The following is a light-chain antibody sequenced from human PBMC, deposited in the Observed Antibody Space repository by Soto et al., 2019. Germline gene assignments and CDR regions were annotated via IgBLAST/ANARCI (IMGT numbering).Light chain of an antibody. CDR2: GAS. CDR1: QSVSSN. CDR3: HQYNFWPT. Sequence: EIVMTQSPATPSVSPGERVAFSCRASQSVSSNLAWYQQKPGQAPRLLIFGASTRATGIPARFSGSGSGTEFTLTISSLQSEDSAVYYCHQYNFWPTFGQGTKVDIK. V-gene: IGKV3-15*01. J-gene: IGKJ1*01.